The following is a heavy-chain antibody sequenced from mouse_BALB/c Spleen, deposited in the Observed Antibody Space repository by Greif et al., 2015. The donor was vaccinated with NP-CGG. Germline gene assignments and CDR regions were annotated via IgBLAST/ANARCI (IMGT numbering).Heavy chain of an antibody. Sequence: EVQLQQSGAELVRSGASVKLSCTASGFNIKDYYMHWVKQRPEQGLEWIGWIDPENGDTEYAPKFQGKATMTADTSSNTAYLQLSSLTSEDTAVYYCNAPYDYFAYWGQGTLVTVSA. CDR1: GFNIKDYY. CDR3: NAPYDYFAY. D-gene: IGHD2-4*01. J-gene: IGHJ3*01. V-gene: IGHV14-4*02. CDR2: IDPENGDT.